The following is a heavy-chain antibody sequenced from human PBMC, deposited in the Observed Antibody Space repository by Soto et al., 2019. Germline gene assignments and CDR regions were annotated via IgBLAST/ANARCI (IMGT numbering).Heavy chain of an antibody. CDR1: GFTFSSYG. J-gene: IGHJ6*02. V-gene: IGHV3-33*01. CDR3: AREYCXGGSCYLGIDYYYYGMDV. D-gene: IGHD2-15*01. Sequence: PGGSLRLSCAASGFTFSSYGMHWVRQAPGKGLEWVAVIWYDGSNKYYADSVKGRFTISRDNSKNTLYLQMNSLRAEDTAVYYCAREYCXGGSCYLGIDYYYYGMDVWGQGTTVTVSS. CDR2: IWYDGSNK.